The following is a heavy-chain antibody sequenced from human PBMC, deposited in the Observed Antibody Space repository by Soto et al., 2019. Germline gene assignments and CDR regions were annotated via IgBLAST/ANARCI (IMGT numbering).Heavy chain of an antibody. D-gene: IGHD3-3*01. CDR2: ISAYNGNT. V-gene: IGHV1-18*01. J-gene: IGHJ6*02. CDR1: GYTFTSYG. Sequence: ASVKVSCKASGYTFTSYGISWVRQAPGQGLEWMGWISAYNGNTNYAQKLQGRVTMTTDTSTSTAYMELRSLRSDDTAVYYCARYTYYDFWSGYRPYYYYGMDVWGQGTTVTVSS. CDR3: ARYTYYDFWSGYRPYYYYGMDV.